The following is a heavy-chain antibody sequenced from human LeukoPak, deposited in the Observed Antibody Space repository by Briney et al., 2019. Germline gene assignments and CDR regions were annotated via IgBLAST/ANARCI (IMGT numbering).Heavy chain of an antibody. D-gene: IGHD2-15*01. CDR1: GGSISSSSYY. CDR2: NYDSRST. J-gene: IGHJ4*02. Sequence: SETLSLTCTVSGGSISSSSYYWGWIRQPPGKGREWIVSNYDSRSTYHNPSLKSRVTISVDTSKNQFALKLSSVTAADTAVCYCANGLRSVDWWGQGTQVTVSS. V-gene: IGHV4-39*06. CDR3: ANGLRSVDW.